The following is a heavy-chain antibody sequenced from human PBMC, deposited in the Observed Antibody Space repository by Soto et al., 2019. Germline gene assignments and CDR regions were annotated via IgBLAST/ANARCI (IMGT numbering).Heavy chain of an antibody. Sequence: EASVKVSCKASGYTFTSYGISWVRQAPGQGLEWMGRISAYNGNTNYAQKLQGRVTMTTDTSTSTAYMELRSLRSDDTAVYYCARDAAGFGVVTNNWFDPWGQGTLVTVSS. CDR2: ISAYNGNT. CDR3: ARDAAGFGVVTNNWFDP. V-gene: IGHV1-18*01. D-gene: IGHD3-3*01. CDR1: GYTFTSYG. J-gene: IGHJ5*02.